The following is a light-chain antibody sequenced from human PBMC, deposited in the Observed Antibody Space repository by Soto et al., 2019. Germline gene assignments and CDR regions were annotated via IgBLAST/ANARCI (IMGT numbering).Light chain of an antibody. CDR2: DAS. CDR1: QSVSSY. CDR3: QQRSNWPPMYT. Sequence: EIVLTQSPATLFLSPGERATLSCRASQSVSSYLAWYQQKPGQAPRLLIYDASNRATGIPARFSGSGSGTDFILTISSLEPEDFAVYYCQQRSNWPPMYTFGQGTKLEIK. V-gene: IGKV3-11*01. J-gene: IGKJ2*01.